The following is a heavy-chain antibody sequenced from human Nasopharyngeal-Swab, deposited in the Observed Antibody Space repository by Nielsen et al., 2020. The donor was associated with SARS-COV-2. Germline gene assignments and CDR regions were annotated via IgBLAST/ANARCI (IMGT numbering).Heavy chain of an antibody. Sequence: GGSLRLSCKDSGYSFDRYWIGWVRQMPGKGLEWMGINYPGDSDVRYSPSFQGRVTISADKSINTAYIQWSSLKASDTAIYYCARRVSSSGFDAFDIWGQGTLVTVSS. CDR1: GYSFDRYW. V-gene: IGHV5-51*01. CDR3: ARRVSSSGFDAFDI. CDR2: NYPGDSDV. D-gene: IGHD3-22*01. J-gene: IGHJ3*02.